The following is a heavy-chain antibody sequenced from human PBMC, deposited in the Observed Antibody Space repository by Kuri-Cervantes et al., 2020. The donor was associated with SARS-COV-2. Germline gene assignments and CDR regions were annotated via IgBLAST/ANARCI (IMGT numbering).Heavy chain of an antibody. J-gene: IGHJ5*02. CDR1: GGSISNYGHY. D-gene: IGHD4/OR15-4a*01. V-gene: IGHV4-61*08. Sequence: SETLSLTCTVSGGSISNYGHYWSWIRQPPGKGLEWIGYIYYSGSTNYNPSLKSRVTISVDTSKNQFSLKLSSVTAADTAVYYCARDPNANHNNWFDPWGQGTLVTVSS. CDR2: IYYSGST. CDR3: ARDPNANHNNWFDP.